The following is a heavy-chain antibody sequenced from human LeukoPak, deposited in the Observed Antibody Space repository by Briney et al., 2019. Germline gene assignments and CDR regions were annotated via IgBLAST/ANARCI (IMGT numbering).Heavy chain of an antibody. CDR1: GGFFSVSTHS. Sequence: SETLSLTCTISGGFFSVSTHSWGWIRQPPGKRLEWIGSISYSGNTYFNPSLKSRVTISVDTSENQFSLKLSSVTAADTAVYYRARQTYYYDSSGYYFGYWGQGTLVTVSS. D-gene: IGHD3-22*01. V-gene: IGHV4-39*01. CDR2: ISYSGNT. CDR3: ARQTYYYDSSGYYFGY. J-gene: IGHJ4*02.